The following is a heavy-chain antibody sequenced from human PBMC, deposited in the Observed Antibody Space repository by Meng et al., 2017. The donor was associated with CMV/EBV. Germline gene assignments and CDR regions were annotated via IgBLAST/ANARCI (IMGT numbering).Heavy chain of an antibody. D-gene: IGHD3-16*02. CDR1: GYTFTSYV. J-gene: IGHJ4*02. V-gene: IGHV1-18*01. CDR2: ISAYNGNT. Sequence: ASVNVSCKASGYTFTSYVISWVRQAPGQGLEWMGWISAYNGNTNYAQKLQGRVTMTTDTSTSTAYMELRSLRSDDTAVYYCARHSEEFYDYVWGSYRVLGIFDYWGQGTLVTVSS. CDR3: ARHSEEFYDYVWGSYRVLGIFDY.